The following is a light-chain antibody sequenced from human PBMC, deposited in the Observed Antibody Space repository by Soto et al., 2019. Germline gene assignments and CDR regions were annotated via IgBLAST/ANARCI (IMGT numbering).Light chain of an antibody. CDR2: HVT. CDR1: SSDIGHYDY. Sequence: SVLTQPASVSGSPGQSITISCTGTSSDIGHYDYVSWYQQHPGKAPKLMIYHVTYRASGVPDRFSGSGSGTDFTLKISRVEPEDVGVYYCMQALQTRTFGQGTK. V-gene: IGLV2-14*03. CDR3: MQALQTRT. J-gene: IGLJ3*02.